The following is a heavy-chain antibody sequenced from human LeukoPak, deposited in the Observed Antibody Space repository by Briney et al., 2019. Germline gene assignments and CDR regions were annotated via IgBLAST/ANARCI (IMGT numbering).Heavy chain of an antibody. J-gene: IGHJ6*03. CDR2: IGTTGDT. Sequence: GGSLRLSCAASGFTFTTYDMHWVRQAPGEGLEWVSAIGTTGDTYYPGSVKGRFTISRENAKNSLYLQMNSLRAGDTAVYYCARDRGGGHMDVWGKGTTVTISS. D-gene: IGHD2-15*01. CDR3: ARDRGGGHMDV. V-gene: IGHV3-13*01. CDR1: GFTFTTYD.